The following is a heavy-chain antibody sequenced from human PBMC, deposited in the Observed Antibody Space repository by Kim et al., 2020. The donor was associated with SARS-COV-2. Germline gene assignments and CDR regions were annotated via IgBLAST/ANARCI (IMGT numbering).Heavy chain of an antibody. V-gene: IGHV4-34*01. D-gene: IGHD3-16*01. Sequence: SETLSLTCAVYGGSFSGYYWSWIRQPPGKGLEWIGEINHSGSTNYNPSLKSRVTISVDTSKNQFSLKLSSVTAADTAVYYCARAVRGYRLFYYWGQGTL. J-gene: IGHJ4*02. CDR1: GGSFSGYY. CDR2: INHSGST. CDR3: ARAVRGYRLFYY.